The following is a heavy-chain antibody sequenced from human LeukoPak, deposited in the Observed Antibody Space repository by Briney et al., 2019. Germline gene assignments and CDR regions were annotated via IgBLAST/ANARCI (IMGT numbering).Heavy chain of an antibody. D-gene: IGHD2-15*01. J-gene: IGHJ6*02. CDR2: INHSGST. Sequence: PSETLSLTCAVYGGSFSGYYWSWIRQPPGKGLEWIGEINHSGSTNYNPSLKSRVTISVDTSKNQFSLKLSSVTAADTAVSYCARGPKRPQYCSGGSCYSGYYYYYGMDVWGQGTTVTVSS. V-gene: IGHV4-34*01. CDR3: ARGPKRPQYCSGGSCYSGYYYYYGMDV. CDR1: GGSFSGYY.